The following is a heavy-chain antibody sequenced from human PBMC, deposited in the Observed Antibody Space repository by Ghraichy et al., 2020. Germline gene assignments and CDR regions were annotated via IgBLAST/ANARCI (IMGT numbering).Heavy chain of an antibody. D-gene: IGHD3-16*01. CDR3: TNLYDDN. CDR1: GFTFSGYW. Sequence: GESLNISCAASGFTFSGYWIHWVRQAPGKGLVWVARINPDGSTTKYADSVQGRFTISRDNAKNTLYLQMNSLRAEDTSIYYCTNLYDDNWGQGTLVTVSS. V-gene: IGHV3-74*03. CDR2: INPDGSTT. J-gene: IGHJ4*02.